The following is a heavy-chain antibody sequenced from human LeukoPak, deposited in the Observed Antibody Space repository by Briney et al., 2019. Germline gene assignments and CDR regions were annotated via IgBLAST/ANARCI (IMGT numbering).Heavy chain of an antibody. CDR3: ARDLGDIVVVPAAEYYYYYGMDV. Sequence: GGSLRLPCAASGFTFSSYAMHWVRQAPGKGLEWVAVISYDGSNKYYADSVKGRFTISRDNSKNTLYLQMNSLRAEDTAVYYCARDLGDIVVVPAAEYYYYYGMDVWGQGTTVTVSS. J-gene: IGHJ6*02. CDR2: ISYDGSNK. V-gene: IGHV3-30-3*01. D-gene: IGHD2-2*01. CDR1: GFTFSSYA.